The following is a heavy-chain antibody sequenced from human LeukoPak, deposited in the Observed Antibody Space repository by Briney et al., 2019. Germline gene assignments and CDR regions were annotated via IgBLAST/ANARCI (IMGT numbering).Heavy chain of an antibody. J-gene: IGHJ4*02. D-gene: IGHD1-26*01. CDR1: GFTFNTYT. Sequence: GGSLRLSCAASGFTFNTYTMNWVRQAPGKGLEWVSYISGSSGIIDYADSVKGRFTISRDNSKNTLYLQMNSLRAEDTAVYYCARESGAWDSLRYDYWGQGTLVTVSS. CDR3: ARESGAWDSLRYDY. CDR2: ISGSSGII. V-gene: IGHV3-48*01.